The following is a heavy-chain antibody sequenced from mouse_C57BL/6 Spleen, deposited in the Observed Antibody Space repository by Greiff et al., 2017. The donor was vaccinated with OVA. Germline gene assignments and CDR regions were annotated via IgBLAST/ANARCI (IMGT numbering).Heavy chain of an antibody. D-gene: IGHD2-4*01. CDR2: ISSGSSTI. Sequence: EVKVEESGGGLVKPGGSLKLSCAASGFTFSDYGMHWVRQAPEKGLEWVAYISSGSSTIYYADTVKGRFTISRDNAKNTLFLQMTSLRSEDTAMYYCARGGLRHYFDYWGQGTTLTVSS. CDR3: ARGGLRHYFDY. CDR1: GFTFSDYG. V-gene: IGHV5-17*01. J-gene: IGHJ2*01.